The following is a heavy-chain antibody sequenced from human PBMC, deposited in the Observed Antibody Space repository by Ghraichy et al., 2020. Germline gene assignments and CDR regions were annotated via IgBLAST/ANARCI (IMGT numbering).Heavy chain of an antibody. CDR1: GFTFKSYW. V-gene: IGHV3-7*03. CDR3: VRVRAYSGGWKGRGNGMDV. Sequence: GGSLRLSCAASGFTFKSYWMSWVRQAPGKGLEWVANIKQDESEKYYVDSVKGRFTVSRDNAKNSLYLQMNSLGAEDTAVYYCVRVRAYSGGWKGRGNGMDVWGQGTTVTVSS. CDR2: IKQDESEK. J-gene: IGHJ6*02. D-gene: IGHD6-19*01.